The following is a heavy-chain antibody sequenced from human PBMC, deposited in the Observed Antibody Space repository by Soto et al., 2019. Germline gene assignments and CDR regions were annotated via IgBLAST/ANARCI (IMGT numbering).Heavy chain of an antibody. J-gene: IGHJ4*02. CDR2: ISAYNGNT. Sequence: QVQLVQSGAEVKKPGASVKVSCKASGYTFTSYGISWVRQAPGQGLEWMGWISAYNGNTNYAQKLQGRVTMTTDTSTSTAYMELRSLRSADTAVYYCARWGNYYGSGSYYNYYFDYWGQGTLVTVSS. D-gene: IGHD3-10*01. CDR3: ARWGNYYGSGSYYNYYFDY. V-gene: IGHV1-18*04. CDR1: GYTFTSYG.